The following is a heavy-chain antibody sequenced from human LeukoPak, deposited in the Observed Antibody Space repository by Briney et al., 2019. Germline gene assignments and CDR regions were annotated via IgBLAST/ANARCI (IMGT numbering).Heavy chain of an antibody. V-gene: IGHV1-46*01. D-gene: IGHD3-10*01. CDR2: INPSGGST. Sequence: GASVKVSCKASGYTFTSYGISWVRQAPGQGLEWMGIINPSGGSTSYAQKFQGRVTMTRDMSTSTVYMELSSLRSEDTAVYYCARGRLWYGGAEFDYWGQGTLVTVSS. J-gene: IGHJ4*02. CDR3: ARGRLWYGGAEFDY. CDR1: GYTFTSYG.